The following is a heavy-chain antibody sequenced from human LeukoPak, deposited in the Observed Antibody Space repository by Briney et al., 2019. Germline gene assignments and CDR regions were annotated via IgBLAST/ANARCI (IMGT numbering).Heavy chain of an antibody. Sequence: GGSLRLSCAASGFTFNKYYMSWVRQAPGKGLEWVADIKQDGSEKYYVDSVRGRFTISRDNPKNSLYLQMNSLRADDTAVYYCVREGGEYLSGHFDYWGRGTLVTVSS. J-gene: IGHJ4*02. CDR3: VREGGEYLSGHFDY. CDR2: IKQDGSEK. D-gene: IGHD1-26*01. V-gene: IGHV3-7*01. CDR1: GFTFNKYY.